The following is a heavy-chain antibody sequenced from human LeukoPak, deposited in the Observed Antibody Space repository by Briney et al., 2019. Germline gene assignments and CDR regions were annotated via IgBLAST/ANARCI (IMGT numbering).Heavy chain of an antibody. Sequence: KPSETLSLTCTVSGGSISSYYWSWIRQPPGKGLEWIGRIYTSGSTNYNPSLKSRVTISVDTSKNQFSLKLSSVTAADTAVYYCARALISGYSYGLAYYYYYMDVWGKGTTVTISS. D-gene: IGHD5-18*01. CDR2: IYTSGST. J-gene: IGHJ6*03. CDR3: ARALISGYSYGLAYYYYYMDV. CDR1: GGSISSYY. V-gene: IGHV4-4*08.